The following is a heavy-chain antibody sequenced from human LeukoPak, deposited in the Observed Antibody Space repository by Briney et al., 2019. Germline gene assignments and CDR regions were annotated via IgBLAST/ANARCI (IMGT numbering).Heavy chain of an antibody. D-gene: IGHD3-22*01. V-gene: IGHV4-34*01. J-gene: IGHJ4*02. CDR3: ARARGTYYYDSSGYYYFDY. Sequence: LXLTXXVYGGXFNGYYWSWIRQPPGKGLEWIGEINHSGSTNYNPSLKSGVTISVDTSKNQFSLKLSSVTAADTAVYYCARARGTYYYDSSGYYYFDYWGQGTLVTVSS. CDR2: INHSGST. CDR1: GGXFNGYY.